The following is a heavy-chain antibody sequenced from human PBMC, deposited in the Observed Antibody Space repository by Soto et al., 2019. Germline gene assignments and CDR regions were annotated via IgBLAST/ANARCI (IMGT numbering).Heavy chain of an antibody. CDR3: ARGALSIAARRHPVWFDP. D-gene: IGHD6-6*01. V-gene: IGHV4-59*01. CDR1: GGSFSGSY. Sequence: SETLSLTCAVYGGSFSGSYWNWIRQPPGKGLEWIGYINYSGSTNYNPSLKSRVTISVDTSKNQFSLKLSSVTAADTAVYYCARGALSIAARRHPVWFDPWGQGTLVTVSS. J-gene: IGHJ5*02. CDR2: INYSGST.